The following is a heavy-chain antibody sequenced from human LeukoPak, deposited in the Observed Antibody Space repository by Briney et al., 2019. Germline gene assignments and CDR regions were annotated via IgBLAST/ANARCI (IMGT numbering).Heavy chain of an antibody. Sequence: GGSLRLSCAASGFTLSSYWMSWVRQAPGKGLEGVANIKQDGSEKYYVDSVKGRFTISRDNAKNSLYLQMNSLRAEDTAVYYCARGLVFWGFYYYYMDVWGKGTTVTVSS. CDR3: ARGLVFWGFYYYYMDV. J-gene: IGHJ6*03. D-gene: IGHD3-16*01. CDR1: GFTLSSYW. V-gene: IGHV3-7*01. CDR2: IKQDGSEK.